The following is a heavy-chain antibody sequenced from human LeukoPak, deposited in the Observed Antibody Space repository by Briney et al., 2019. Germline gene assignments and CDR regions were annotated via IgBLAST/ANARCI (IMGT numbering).Heavy chain of an antibody. CDR2: ISDSGGSI. CDR1: GFTFSSYA. J-gene: IGHJ3*02. CDR3: ARLRAMVSRDGFDI. Sequence: PGGSLRLSCAASGFTFSSYAMSWVRQAPGKGLECISYISDSGGSIYYADSVKGRFTISRDNAKNSLYLQMNSLRAEDTAVYYCARLRAMVSRDGFDIWGQGTMVTVSS. D-gene: IGHD5-18*01. V-gene: IGHV3-48*04.